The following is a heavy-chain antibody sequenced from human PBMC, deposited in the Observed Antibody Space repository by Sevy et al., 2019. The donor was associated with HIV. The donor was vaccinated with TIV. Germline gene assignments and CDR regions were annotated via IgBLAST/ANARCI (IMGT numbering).Heavy chain of an antibody. CDR3: VGSRSGLPHFDY. CDR2: FDPEDGKT. Sequence: ASVKVSCKVSRYSLTELSMHWVRQAPGKGLEWMGGFDPEDGKTIYAQKFQGRVTMTKDTSTDTAYMELSSLRSGDTAVFYCVGSRSGLPHFDYWGQGTLVTVSS. V-gene: IGHV1-24*01. J-gene: IGHJ4*02. D-gene: IGHD5-12*01. CDR1: RYSLTELS.